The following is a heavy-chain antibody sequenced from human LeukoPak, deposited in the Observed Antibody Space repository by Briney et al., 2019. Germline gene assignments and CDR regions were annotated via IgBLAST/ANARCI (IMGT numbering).Heavy chain of an antibody. V-gene: IGHV3-48*03. CDR3: ARGAPHYCSSTSCYEDY. Sequence: GGSLRLSCAASGFTFSSYEMNWVRQAPGKGLEWVSYISISGSSIYYADSVKGRFTISRDNAKNSLYLQMNSLRAEDTAVYYCARGAPHYCSSTSCYEDYWGQGTLVTVSS. CDR1: GFTFSSYE. D-gene: IGHD2-2*01. CDR2: ISISGSSI. J-gene: IGHJ4*02.